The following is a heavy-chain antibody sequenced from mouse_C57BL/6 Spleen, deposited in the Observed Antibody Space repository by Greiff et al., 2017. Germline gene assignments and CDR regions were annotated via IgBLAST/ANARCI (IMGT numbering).Heavy chain of an antibody. Sequence: EVKLMESGGGLVKPGGSLKLSCAASGFTFSDYGMHWVRQAPEKGLEWVAYISSGSSTIYYADTVKGRFTISRDNAKNTLFLQMTSLRSEDTAMYYCARKVYGSSWAMGYWGQGTSVTVSS. CDR1: GFTFSDYG. V-gene: IGHV5-17*01. J-gene: IGHJ4*01. CDR2: ISSGSSTI. CDR3: ARKVYGSSWAMGY. D-gene: IGHD1-1*01.